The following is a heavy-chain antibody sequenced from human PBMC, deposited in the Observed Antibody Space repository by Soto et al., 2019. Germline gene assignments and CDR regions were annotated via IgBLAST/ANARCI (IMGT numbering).Heavy chain of an antibody. D-gene: IGHD6-13*01. CDR2: IYYSGST. Sequence: SETLSLTCTVSGGSISSGDYYWSWIRQPPGKGLEWIGYIYYSGSTYYNPSLKSRVTISVDTSKNQFSLKLSSVTAADTAVYYCASFIAAAGEGWGMDVWGRGTTVSVS. CDR3: ASFIAAAGEGWGMDV. J-gene: IGHJ6*02. CDR1: GGSISSGDYY. V-gene: IGHV4-30-4*01.